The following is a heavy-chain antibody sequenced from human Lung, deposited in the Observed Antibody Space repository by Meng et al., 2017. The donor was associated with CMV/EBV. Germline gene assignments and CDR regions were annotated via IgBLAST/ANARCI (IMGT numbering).Heavy chain of an antibody. J-gene: IGHJ4*02. Sequence: KASVYPSTTYAMNWVRQAPGQGLEWMGWITTNTGNPTYAQGFTGRFVFSLDTSVSTAYLQISSLKAEDTAVYYCARGWGPILVAAIDYWGQGTLVTVSS. CDR2: ITTNTGNP. CDR1: VYPSTTYA. CDR3: ARGWGPILVAAIDY. D-gene: IGHD2-15*01. V-gene: IGHV7-4-1*02.